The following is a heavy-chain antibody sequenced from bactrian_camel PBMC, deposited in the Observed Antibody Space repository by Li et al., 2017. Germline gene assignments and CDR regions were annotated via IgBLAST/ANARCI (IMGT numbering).Heavy chain of an antibody. D-gene: IGHD3*01. V-gene: IGHV3-2*01. CDR3: AADPYVVWRGGTYCGTATEFDY. J-gene: IGHJ6*01. CDR2: IYKDGTYT. CDR1: GSTGNMYC. Sequence: HVQLVESGGGSVQAGGSLTLSCAASGSTGNMYCMGWFRQAPGKGLECVSSIYKDGTYTYYADSVKGRFTVSRDVSKNTLYLQMNSLKPEDTAMYYCAADPYVVWRGGTYCGTATEFDYRGQGTQVTVS.